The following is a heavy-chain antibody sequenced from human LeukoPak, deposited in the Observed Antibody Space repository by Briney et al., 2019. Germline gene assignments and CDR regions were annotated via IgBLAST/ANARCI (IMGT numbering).Heavy chain of an antibody. V-gene: IGHV3-13*05. Sequence: PGESLRLSCAASGFTFSSYDMHWVRQATGKGLEWVSAIGTAGDPYYPGSVKGRFTISRENAKNSLYLQMNSLRAGDTAVYYCARGGGYSYGNLYYYYGMDVWGKGTTVTVSS. D-gene: IGHD5-18*01. CDR3: ARGGGYSYGNLYYYYGMDV. CDR2: IGTAGDP. CDR1: GFTFSSYD. J-gene: IGHJ6*04.